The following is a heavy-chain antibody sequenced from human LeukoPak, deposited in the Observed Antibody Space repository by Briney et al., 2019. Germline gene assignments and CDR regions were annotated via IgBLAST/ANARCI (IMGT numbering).Heavy chain of an antibody. D-gene: IGHD2-2*01. CDR1: GGAISSSNW. CDR2: IYHSGST. CDR3: AGVVPAAPRFDP. Sequence: PSGTLSLTCAVSGGAISSSNWWSWVRQPPGKGLEWIGEIYHSGSTNYNPSLKSRVTISVDRSKNQFSLKLSSVTAADTAVYYCAGVVPAAPRFDPWGQGTLVTVSS. V-gene: IGHV4-4*02. J-gene: IGHJ5*02.